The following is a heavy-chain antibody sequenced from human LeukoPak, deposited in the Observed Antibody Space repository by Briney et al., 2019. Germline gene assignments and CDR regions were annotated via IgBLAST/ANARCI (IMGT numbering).Heavy chain of an antibody. CDR1: GGSISSYY. D-gene: IGHD2-15*01. Sequence: KASETLSLTCTVSGGSISSYYWSWIRQPPGKGLEWIGYIYYSGSTNYNPSLMSRVTISVDTSKNQFSLKLSSVTAADTAVYYCARDLTHCSGGSCYSDWFDPWGQGTLVTVSS. V-gene: IGHV4-59*01. CDR2: IYYSGST. CDR3: ARDLTHCSGGSCYSDWFDP. J-gene: IGHJ5*02.